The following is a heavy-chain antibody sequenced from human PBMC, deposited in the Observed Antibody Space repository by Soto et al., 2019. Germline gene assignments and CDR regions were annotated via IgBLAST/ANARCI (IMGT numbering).Heavy chain of an antibody. CDR3: AKEVLVAATPGIDY. CDR1: GFTFSTYA. CDR2: VSGSGGTT. J-gene: IGHJ4*02. D-gene: IGHD2-15*01. V-gene: IGHV3-23*01. Sequence: EVQLLESGGGLVQPGGSLRLACAASGFTFSTYAMSWVRQAPGKGLEWVSAVSGSGGTTYYTDSVRGRFTISRDNSESTLYLQMNSLRAEDTAVYFCAKEVLVAATPGIDYWGQGTLVTVSS.